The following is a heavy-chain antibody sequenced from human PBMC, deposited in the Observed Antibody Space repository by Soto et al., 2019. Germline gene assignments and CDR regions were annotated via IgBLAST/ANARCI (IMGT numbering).Heavy chain of an antibody. CDR2: ISSSSSYI. CDR1: GFTFSSST. J-gene: IGHJ4*02. D-gene: IGHD3-10*01. Sequence: GGSLRLSCTGSGFTFSSSTMTWVRQGPGKGLEWVSPISSSSSYIYFADSLKGRFTISRDNAKNSLYLQMNSLRAEDTAVYYCARDIGEMSAVWGQGTQVTVSS. CDR3: ARDIGEMSAV. V-gene: IGHV3-21*06.